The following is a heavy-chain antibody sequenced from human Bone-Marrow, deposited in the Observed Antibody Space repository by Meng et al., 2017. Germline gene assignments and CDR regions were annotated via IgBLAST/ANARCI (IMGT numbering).Heavy chain of an antibody. CDR3: ARVSRGYSYGLTRAFDI. V-gene: IGHV4-34*01. CDR1: GGSFSGYY. Sequence: GSLRLSCAVYGGSFSGYYWSWIRQPPGKGLEWIGEINHSGSTNYNPSLKSRVTISVDTSKNQFSLKLSSVNAADTAVYYCARVSRGYSYGLTRAFDIWGQGKMVTVSS. D-gene: IGHD5-18*01. CDR2: INHSGST. J-gene: IGHJ3*02.